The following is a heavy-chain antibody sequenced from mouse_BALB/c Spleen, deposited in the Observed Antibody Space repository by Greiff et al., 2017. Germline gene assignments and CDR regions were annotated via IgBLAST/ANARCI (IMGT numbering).Heavy chain of an antibody. CDR2: IWWDDDK. V-gene: IGHV8-8*01. D-gene: IGHD1-2*01. J-gene: IGHJ1*01. CDR1: GFSLSTSGMG. Sequence: QGTLKESGPGILKPSQTLSLTCSFSGFSLSTSGMGVGWIRQPSGKGLEWLAHIWWDDDKYYNPSLKSQLTISKDTSRNQVFLKITSVDTADTATYYCARRAFTTATHYWYFDVWGAGTTVTVSS. CDR3: ARRAFTTATHYWYFDV.